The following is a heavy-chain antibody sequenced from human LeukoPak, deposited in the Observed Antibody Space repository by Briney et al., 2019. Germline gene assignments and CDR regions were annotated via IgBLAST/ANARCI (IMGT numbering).Heavy chain of an antibody. D-gene: IGHD3-10*01. CDR2: IFDSGSS. V-gene: IGHV4-31*03. J-gene: IGHJ4*02. Sequence: PSETLSLTCTVSGGSISSGGHYWTWIRQHPGKGLEWFGYIFDSGSSYYNPSLKSRVIISVDVSKNQFSLKLSSVTAADTAEYYCERWTYDYGSGKYPLAYFDCWGQGTLVTVSS. CDR3: ERWTYDYGSGKYPLAYFDC. CDR1: GGSISSGGHY.